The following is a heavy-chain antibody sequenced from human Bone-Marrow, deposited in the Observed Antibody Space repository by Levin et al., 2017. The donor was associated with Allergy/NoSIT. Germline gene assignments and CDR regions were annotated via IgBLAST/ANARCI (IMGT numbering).Heavy chain of an antibody. CDR1: GFTFRSHS. CDR2: ISTSGGSI. CDR3: ARAGELDYADWCFDL. V-gene: IGHV3-48*04. J-gene: IGHJ2*01. Sequence: GESLKISCAASGFTFRSHSMNWVRQAPGKGLEWVSYISTSGGSIHYAESVRGRFISSRDNARNSLYLQMNGLRTEDTAVYYCARAGELDYADWCFDLWGRGTLVTVSS. D-gene: IGHD1-26*01.